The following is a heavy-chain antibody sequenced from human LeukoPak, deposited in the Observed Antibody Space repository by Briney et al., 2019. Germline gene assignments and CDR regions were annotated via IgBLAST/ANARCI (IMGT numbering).Heavy chain of an antibody. CDR2: ISSSSSAI. Sequence: PGGSLRLSCAASGFTFSSYAMIWVRQAPGKGLEWVSYISSSSSAIYYADSVKGRFTISRDNAKNSLYLQMNSLRDEDTAVYYCARDVEMATIKDAFDIWGQGTMVTVSS. J-gene: IGHJ3*02. CDR3: ARDVEMATIKDAFDI. D-gene: IGHD5-24*01. CDR1: GFTFSSYA. V-gene: IGHV3-48*02.